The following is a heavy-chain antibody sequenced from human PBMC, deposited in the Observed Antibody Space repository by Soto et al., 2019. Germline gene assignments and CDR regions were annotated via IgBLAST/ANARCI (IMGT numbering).Heavy chain of an antibody. CDR1: GFTFSSYA. CDR2: ISGSGGST. CDR3: AKDYPSSGWSQPEFDY. D-gene: IGHD6-19*01. Sequence: HPGGVSRLSCAASGFTFSSYAMSWVRQAPGKGLEWASAISGSGGSTYYADSVKGRFTISRDNSKNTLYLQMNSLRAEDTAVYYCAKDYPSSGWSQPEFDYWGQGTLVTVSS. V-gene: IGHV3-23*01. J-gene: IGHJ4*02.